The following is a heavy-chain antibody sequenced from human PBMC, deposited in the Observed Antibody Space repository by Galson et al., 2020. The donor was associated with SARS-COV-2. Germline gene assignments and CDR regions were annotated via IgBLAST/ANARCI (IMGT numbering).Heavy chain of an antibody. V-gene: IGHV3-30*02. Sequence: GGSLRLSCAASGFSFYNYGMHWVRQAPGEGLEWVAFIRYDGSNKYYADSVKCRFTISRDDSKSMLYLEMNSLRAEDTALYYCAKIAYTSGWMYYFDYWGQGTLVTVSS. D-gene: IGHD6-19*01. CDR2: IRYDGSNK. CDR1: GFSFYNYG. J-gene: IGHJ4*02. CDR3: AKIAYTSGWMYYFDY.